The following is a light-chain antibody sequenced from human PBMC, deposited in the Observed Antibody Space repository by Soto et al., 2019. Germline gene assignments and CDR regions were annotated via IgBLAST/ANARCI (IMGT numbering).Light chain of an antibody. CDR3: QQYNNWPRT. CDR1: QSVTSN. J-gene: IGKJ1*01. CDR2: GAS. V-gene: IGKV3-15*01. Sequence: EIVLTQSPGALSVSPGERATLSCRASQSVTSNYLAWYQQKPGQAPRLLIYGASTRATGLPARFSGSGSGTEFTLTISSLQSEDFAVYYCQQYNNWPRTFGQGTKVDIK.